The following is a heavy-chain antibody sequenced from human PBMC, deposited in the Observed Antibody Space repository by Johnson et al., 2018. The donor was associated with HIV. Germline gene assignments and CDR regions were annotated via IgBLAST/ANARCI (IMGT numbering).Heavy chain of an antibody. D-gene: IGHD6-13*01. CDR3: ARGRKDIAAVDVLDNDGFDV. Sequence: QVQLVESGGGVVRPGGSLRLSCAASGFTFTTYTIHWVRQAQGTGLEWVALISSDGNDKYYADSVTGRFTISREIYKSTLYLQMNSLRVADTAMYYCARGRKDIAAVDVLDNDGFDVWGQGTMVTVSS. CDR1: GFTFTTYT. J-gene: IGHJ3*01. V-gene: IGHV3-30*04. CDR2: ISSDGNDK.